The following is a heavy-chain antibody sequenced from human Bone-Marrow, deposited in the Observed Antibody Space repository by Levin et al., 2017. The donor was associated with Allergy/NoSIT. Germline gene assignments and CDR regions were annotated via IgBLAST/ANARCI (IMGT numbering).Heavy chain of an antibody. CDR2: ISWDGSRT. J-gene: IGHJ6*03. CDR1: GFIFDDYA. D-gene: IGHD2-21*02. Sequence: SCAASGFIFDDYAMHWVRQAPGKGLEWVSLISWDGSRTYYADSVKGRFTISRDNSKNSLYLQMNSLRAEDTALYYCAKVAVTGRIYYYMDVWGKGTTVTVSS. CDR3: AKVAVTGRIYYYMDV. V-gene: IGHV3-43D*04.